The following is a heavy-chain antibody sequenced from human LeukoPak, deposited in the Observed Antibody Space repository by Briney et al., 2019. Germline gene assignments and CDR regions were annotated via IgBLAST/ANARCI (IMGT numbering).Heavy chain of an antibody. J-gene: IGHJ6*02. CDR1: GFTFSSYS. CDR3: AKAMAYCGGDCNCSYGMDV. V-gene: IGHV3-21*01. D-gene: IGHD2-21*02. Sequence: KPGGSLRLSCAASGFTFSSYSMNWVRQAPGKGLGWVSSISSSTGYIYYADSVKGRFTISRDKTKNSLYLKMDSLKAADTAVYYCAKAMAYCGGDCNCSYGMDVWGQGTTVTVSS. CDR2: ISSSTGYI.